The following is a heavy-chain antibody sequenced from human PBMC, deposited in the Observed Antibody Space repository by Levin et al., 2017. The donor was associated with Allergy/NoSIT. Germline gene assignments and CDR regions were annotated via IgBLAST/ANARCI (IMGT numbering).Heavy chain of an antibody. CDR1: GFTFSSYG. V-gene: IGHV3-33*01. Sequence: PGGSLRLSCAASGFTFSSYGMHWVRQAPGKGLEWVAVIWYDGSNKYYADSVKGRFTISRDNSKNTLYLQMNSLRAEDTAVYYCARDKRAGDMTPDYWGQGTLVTVSS. CDR3: ARDKRAGDMTPDY. D-gene: IGHD2-21*01. J-gene: IGHJ4*02. CDR2: IWYDGSNK.